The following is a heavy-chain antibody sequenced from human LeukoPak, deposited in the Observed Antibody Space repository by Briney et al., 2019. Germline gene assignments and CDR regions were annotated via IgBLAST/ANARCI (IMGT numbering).Heavy chain of an antibody. J-gene: IGHJ4*02. D-gene: IGHD3-16*02. V-gene: IGHV3-23*01. CDR2: ISGSGGST. CDR3: AKDWSGLITFGGVIVN. CDR1: GFTFSSYA. Sequence: GGSLRLSCAASGFTFSSYAMSWVRQAPGKGLEWVSAISGSGGSTYYADSVKGRFTIPRDNSKNTLYLQMNSLRAEDTAVYYCAKDWSGLITFGGVIVNWGQGTLVTVSS.